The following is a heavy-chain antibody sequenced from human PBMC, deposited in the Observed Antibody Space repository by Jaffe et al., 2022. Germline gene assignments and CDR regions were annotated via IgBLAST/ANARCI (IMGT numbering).Heavy chain of an antibody. CDR2: IYTSGST. D-gene: IGHD4-17*01. CDR1: GGSISSGSYY. J-gene: IGHJ6*03. Sequence: QVQLQESGPGLVKPSQTLSLTCTVSGGSISSGSYYWSWIRQPAGKGLEWIGRIYTSGSTNYNPSLKSRVTISVDTSKNQFSLKLSSVTAADTAVYYCARDGSYGDYVYYYYMDVWGKGTTVTVSS. V-gene: IGHV4-61*02. CDR3: ARDGSYGDYVYYYYMDV.